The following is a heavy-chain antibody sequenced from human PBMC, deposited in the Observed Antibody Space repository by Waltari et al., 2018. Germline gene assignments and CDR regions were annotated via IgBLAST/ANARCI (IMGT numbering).Heavy chain of an antibody. CDR3: ASQVGELQQLVWNYYYYYGMDV. Sequence: QVQLVQSGAEVKKPGSSVKVSCKASGGTFSSYAISWVRQAPGQGLEGMGGIIPIFGTANYAQKFQGRVTITADESTSTAYMELSSLRSEDTAVYYCASQVGELQQLVWNYYYYYGMDVWGQGTTVTVSS. D-gene: IGHD6-13*01. CDR2: IIPIFGTA. V-gene: IGHV1-69*01. J-gene: IGHJ6*02. CDR1: GGTFSSYA.